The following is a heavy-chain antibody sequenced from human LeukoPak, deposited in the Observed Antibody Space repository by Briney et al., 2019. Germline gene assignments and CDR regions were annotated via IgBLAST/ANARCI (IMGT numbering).Heavy chain of an antibody. CDR1: GGTFSRYA. Sequence: SVKVSCKASGGTFSRYAISWVRQAPGQGLEWMGGITPMFGTANYAQKFQGRVTSADESTRTAYMELKSLKFEDTAVYYCARDAAIHDSGTYYYLWWGQGTLVTVSS. CDR3: ARDAAIHDSGTYYYLW. V-gene: IGHV1-69*01. D-gene: IGHD3-22*01. CDR2: ITPMFGTA. J-gene: IGHJ4*02.